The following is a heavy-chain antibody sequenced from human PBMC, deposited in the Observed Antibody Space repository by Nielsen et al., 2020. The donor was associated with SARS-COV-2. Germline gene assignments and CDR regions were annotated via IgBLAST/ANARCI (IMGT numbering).Heavy chain of an antibody. CDR3: ARGIRKSENNYYGSGSYYPRRYYYMDV. V-gene: IGHV4-34*01. CDR1: GGSFSGYY. J-gene: IGHJ6*03. CDR2: INHSGST. D-gene: IGHD3-10*01. Sequence: SETLSLTCAVYGGSFSGYYWSWIRQPPGKGLEWIGEINHSGSTNYNPSLKSRVTISVDTSKNQFSLKLSSVTAADTAVYYCARGIRKSENNYYGSGSYYPRRYYYMDVWGKGTTVTVSS.